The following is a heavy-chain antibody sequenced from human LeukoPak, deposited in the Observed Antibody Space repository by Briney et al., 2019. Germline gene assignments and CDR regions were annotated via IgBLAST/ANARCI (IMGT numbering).Heavy chain of an antibody. CDR1: GGTFSSYA. Sequence: SVKVSCKASGGTFSSYAISWVRQAPGQGLEWMGRIIPILGIANYAQKFQGRVTITADISTSTAYMELSSLRSEDTAVYYCARDSGDSSGKGGWFDPWGQGTLVTVSS. D-gene: IGHD3-22*01. V-gene: IGHV1-69*04. CDR3: ARDSGDSSGKGGWFDP. CDR2: IIPILGIA. J-gene: IGHJ5*02.